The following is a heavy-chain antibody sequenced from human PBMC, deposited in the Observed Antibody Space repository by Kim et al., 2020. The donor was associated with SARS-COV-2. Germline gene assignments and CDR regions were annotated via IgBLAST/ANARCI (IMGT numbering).Heavy chain of an antibody. CDR1: GFTFSSYS. CDR2: ISSSSSYI. D-gene: IGHD3-10*01. CDR3: ATHYYGSGRHYGMDV. J-gene: IGHJ6*02. Sequence: GGSLRLSCAASGFTFSSYSMNWVRQAPGKGLEWVSSISSSSSYIYYADSVKGRFTISRDNAKNSLYLQMNSLRAEDTAVYYCATHYYGSGRHYGMDVWGQGTTVTVSS. V-gene: IGHV3-21*01.